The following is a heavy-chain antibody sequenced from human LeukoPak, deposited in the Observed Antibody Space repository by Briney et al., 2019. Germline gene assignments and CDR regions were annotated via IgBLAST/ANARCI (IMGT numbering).Heavy chain of an antibody. CDR2: INPNSGDT. D-gene: IGHD2-2*01. Sequence: GASVKVSCKTSGYTFTGYYMHWVRQAPGQGLEWMGWINPNSGDTNYAQKFQGRVTMTRDTSISTAYMGLTRLTSDDTAVYYCAPTSVSYFDYWGQGTLVTVSS. J-gene: IGHJ4*02. CDR3: APTSVSYFDY. V-gene: IGHV1-2*02. CDR1: GYTFTGYY.